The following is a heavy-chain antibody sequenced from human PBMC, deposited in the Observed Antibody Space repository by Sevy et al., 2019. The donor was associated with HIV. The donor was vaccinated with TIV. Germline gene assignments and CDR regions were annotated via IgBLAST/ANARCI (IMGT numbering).Heavy chain of an antibody. CDR1: GFTFSSYG. CDR3: AGAYCGGDCYSGKFDY. J-gene: IGHJ4*02. Sequence: GGSPRLSCAASGFTFSSYGMHWVRQAPGKGLEWVAVIWYDGSNKYYADSVKGRFTISRDNSKNTLYLQMNSLRAEDTAVYYCAGAYCGGDCYSGKFDYWGQGTLVTVSS. CDR2: IWYDGSNK. D-gene: IGHD2-21*02. V-gene: IGHV3-33*01.